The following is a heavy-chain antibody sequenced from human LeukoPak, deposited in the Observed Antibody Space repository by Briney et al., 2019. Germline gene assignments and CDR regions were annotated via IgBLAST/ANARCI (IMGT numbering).Heavy chain of an antibody. CDR1: GGSISSTSW. CDR2: ISLSGVT. CDR3: SRESGAFSPFGY. Sequence: SETLSLTCGVSGGSISSTSWWSWVRQPPGQGLEWIGEISLSGVTNYNPSLKSRVTMSLDRSKNHLSLTLTSVTAADTAVYYCSRESGAFSPFGYWGQGTLVTVSS. J-gene: IGHJ4*02. V-gene: IGHV4-4*02. D-gene: IGHD1-26*01.